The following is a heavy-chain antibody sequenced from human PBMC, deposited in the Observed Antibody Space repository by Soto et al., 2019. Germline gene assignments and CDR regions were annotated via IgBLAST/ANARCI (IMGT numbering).Heavy chain of an antibody. Sequence: PTLVNPTETLTLTCSFSGFSLSTSGVSVSWIRQPPGKALEWLARIDWDDDKYYNTSLTTRLTISKDTSKREVVLTVTNTDPVDTATYYCARAYYDIMTGMYYFDHWGQGTLVTVSS. J-gene: IGHJ4*02. D-gene: IGHD3-9*01. CDR3: ARAYYDIMTGMYYFDH. CDR2: IDWDDDK. V-gene: IGHV2-70*11. CDR1: GFSLSTSGVS.